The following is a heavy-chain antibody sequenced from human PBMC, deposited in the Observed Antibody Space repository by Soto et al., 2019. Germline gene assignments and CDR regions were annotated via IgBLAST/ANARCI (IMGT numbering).Heavy chain of an antibody. CDR2: TYYRSKWYI. CDR1: GDSVSSDSAA. J-gene: IGHJ6*02. V-gene: IGHV6-1*01. Sequence: SQTLSLTCAISGDSVSSDSAAWNWIRQSPSGGLEWLRRTYYRSKWYIDYAVSVDGRITINPDTSKNYFSLQLNSVTPEDTAVYYCVRSRVFVAVAGMATYYYYYGMDVWGRGTAVNVSS. CDR3: VRSRVFVAVAGMATYYYYYGMDV. D-gene: IGHD6-19*01.